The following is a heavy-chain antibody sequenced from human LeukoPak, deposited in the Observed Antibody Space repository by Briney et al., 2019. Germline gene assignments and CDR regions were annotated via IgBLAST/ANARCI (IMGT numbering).Heavy chain of an antibody. CDR2: IVTGGTFT. D-gene: IGHD3-3*01. J-gene: IGHJ4*02. Sequence: GGSLRLSCAASGFTFSNYNMNWVRQAPGKGLEWVSSIVTGGTFTHYADSVKGRFTISRDNAKNSLNLQMTRLRAEDTAVYYCARDTRVYSDFWSGYSNWGQGTLVTVSS. CDR1: GFTFSNYN. V-gene: IGHV3-21*01. CDR3: ARDTRVYSDFWSGYSN.